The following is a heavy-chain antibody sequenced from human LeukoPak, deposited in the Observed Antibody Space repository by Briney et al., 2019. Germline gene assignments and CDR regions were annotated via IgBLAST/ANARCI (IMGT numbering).Heavy chain of an antibody. CDR1: GFTFSSYA. CDR3: ARSPDWTHFDY. Sequence: GGSLRLSCAASGFTFSSYAMHWVRQAPGKGLEWVAVISYDGSNKYYADSVKGRFTISRDNSKNTLYLQMNSLRAEDTAVYYCARSPDWTHFDYWGLGTLVTVSS. V-gene: IGHV3-30*04. CDR2: ISYDGSNK. J-gene: IGHJ4*02. D-gene: IGHD3/OR15-3a*01.